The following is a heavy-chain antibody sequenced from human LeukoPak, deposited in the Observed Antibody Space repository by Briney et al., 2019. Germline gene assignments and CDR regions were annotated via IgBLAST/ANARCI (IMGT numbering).Heavy chain of an antibody. CDR2: ISSRGDST. CDR3: ARESSGTYYLKQ. J-gene: IGHJ4*02. Sequence: GGSMRLSCAASGFTFSYSYMNWIRHAPGNGPEWVSSISSRGDSTNYADSVKGRFTISRDNAKNSLHLQMNSLRAEDTAVYYCARESSGTYYLKQWGQGTLVTVYS. CDR1: GFTFSYSY. V-gene: IGHV3-11*05. D-gene: IGHD1-26*01.